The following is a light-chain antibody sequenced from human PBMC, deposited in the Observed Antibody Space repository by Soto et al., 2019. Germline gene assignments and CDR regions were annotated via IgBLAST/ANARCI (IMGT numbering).Light chain of an antibody. J-gene: IGLJ2*01. Sequence: QLVLAQSPSASASLGASVKLTCTLSSGHSTYAIAWHQQQPEKGPRYLMKLNSDGSHTKGDGIPERFSGSSSGAERYLSISSLQSEDEADYYCQSWDTGIHRVFGGGTMVTVL. V-gene: IGLV4-69*01. CDR1: SGHSTYA. CDR2: LNSDGSH. CDR3: QSWDTGIHRV.